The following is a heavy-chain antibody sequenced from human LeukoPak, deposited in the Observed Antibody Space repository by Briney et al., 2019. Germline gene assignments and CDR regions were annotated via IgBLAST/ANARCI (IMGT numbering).Heavy chain of an antibody. Sequence: ASVKVSCTASGYTFTSYYMHWVRQAPGQGLEWMGIINPSGGSTSYAQKFQGRVTMTRDTSTSTVYMELSSLRSEDTAVYYCARDVSVYSYGPTAGGMDVWGQGTTVTVSS. CDR1: GYTFTSYY. D-gene: IGHD5-18*01. CDR3: ARDVSVYSYGPTAGGMDV. CDR2: INPSGGST. V-gene: IGHV1-46*01. J-gene: IGHJ6*02.